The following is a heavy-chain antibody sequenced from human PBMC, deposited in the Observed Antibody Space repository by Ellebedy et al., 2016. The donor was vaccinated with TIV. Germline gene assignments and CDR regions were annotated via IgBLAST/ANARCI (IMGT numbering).Heavy chain of an antibody. CDR1: GYTFTGYY. Sequence: ASVKVSCXASGYTFTGYYMHWVRQAPGQGLEWMGIINPSSGSTTYAQKFQGRVTMTRDTSTSIVYMELSSLRSEDTAVYYCARGYYGSGSYCAFDIWGQGTMVTVSS. CDR3: ARGYYGSGSYCAFDI. D-gene: IGHD3-10*01. V-gene: IGHV1-46*01. J-gene: IGHJ3*02. CDR2: INPSSGST.